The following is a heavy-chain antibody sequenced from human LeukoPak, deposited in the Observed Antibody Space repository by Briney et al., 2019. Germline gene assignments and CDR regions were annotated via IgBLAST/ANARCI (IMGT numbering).Heavy chain of an antibody. CDR3: ATGTIYCSSCSDDY. CDR1: GYTLTELS. V-gene: IGHV1-24*01. Sequence: ASVKVSCKVSGYTLTELSMHWVRQAPGKGLEWMGGFDPEDGETPIFAQKFQGRVTMTDDTSTDTAYMELSSLRSEDTAVYYCATGTIYCSSCSDDYWGQGTLVTVSS. D-gene: IGHD2-2*01. CDR2: FDPEDGET. J-gene: IGHJ4*02.